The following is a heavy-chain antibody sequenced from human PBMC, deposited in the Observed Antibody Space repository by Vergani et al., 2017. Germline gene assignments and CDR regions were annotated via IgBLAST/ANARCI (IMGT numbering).Heavy chain of an antibody. Sequence: QAQLQESGPGLVKPSQTLSLTCTVSGGSISSGSYYWSWIRQPAGKGLEWIGRIYTSGSTNYNPSLKSRVTMSVDTSKNQFSLKLSSVTAADTAVYYCARSIAAACPCDYWGQGTLVTVSS. CDR3: ARSIAAACPCDY. CDR2: IYTSGST. D-gene: IGHD6-13*01. V-gene: IGHV4-61*02. J-gene: IGHJ4*02. CDR1: GGSISSGSYY.